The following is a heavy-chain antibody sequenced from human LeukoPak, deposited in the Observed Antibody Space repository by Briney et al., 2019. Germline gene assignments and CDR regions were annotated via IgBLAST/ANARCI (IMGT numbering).Heavy chain of an antibody. CDR1: GYTFTGYY. CDR3: AREQDYCSSTSCYTGIDP. J-gene: IGHJ5*02. Sequence: ASVKVSCKASGYTFTGYYMHWVRQAPGQGLEWMGWMNPNSGGTNYAQKFQGRVTMTRDTSISTAYMELSRLRSDDTAVYYCAREQDYCSSTSCYTGIDPWGQGTLVTVSS. D-gene: IGHD2-2*02. V-gene: IGHV1-2*02. CDR2: MNPNSGGT.